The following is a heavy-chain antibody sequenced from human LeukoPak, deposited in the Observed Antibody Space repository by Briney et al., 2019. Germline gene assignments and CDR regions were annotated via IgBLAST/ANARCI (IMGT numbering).Heavy chain of an antibody. CDR3: TTGPYSGSYQISDN. CDR2: IYSKTNGGTT. J-gene: IGHJ4*02. Sequence: PGGSLRLSCVASGFSFSNAWMNWVRQAPGKGLEWVGRIYSKTNGGTTEYAAPVKGRFIISRDDSKNTLYLHMNSLKTEDTAVYYCTTGPYSGSYQISDNWGQGTLVTVSS. D-gene: IGHD1-26*01. CDR1: GFSFSNAW. V-gene: IGHV3-15*07.